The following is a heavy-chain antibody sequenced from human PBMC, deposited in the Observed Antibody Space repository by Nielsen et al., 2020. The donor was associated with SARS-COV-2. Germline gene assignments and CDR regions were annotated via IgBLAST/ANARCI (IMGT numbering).Heavy chain of an antibody. V-gene: IGHV4-39*07. Sequence: GSLRLSCTVSGGSISSSSYYWGWIRQPPGKGLEWIGSIYYSGSTNYNPSLKSRVTISVDTSKNQFSLKLSSVTAADTAVYYCARGGGYSYGAIDYWGQGTLVTVSS. J-gene: IGHJ4*02. CDR3: ARGGGYSYGAIDY. CDR1: GGSISSSSYY. CDR2: IYYSGST. D-gene: IGHD5-18*01.